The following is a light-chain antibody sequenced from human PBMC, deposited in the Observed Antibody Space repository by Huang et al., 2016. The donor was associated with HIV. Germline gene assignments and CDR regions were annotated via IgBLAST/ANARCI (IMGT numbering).Light chain of an antibody. Sequence: EIVMTQSPVTLSVSPGERAPLSCRASQSVSNHLAWYQQKPGQAPRLLIYGASTRATGIPARFTGSGSGTEFTLTITSLQSEDFAFYYCQQYNNWPLTFGGGTKVEIK. CDR2: GAS. CDR1: QSVSNH. J-gene: IGKJ4*01. V-gene: IGKV3-15*01. CDR3: QQYNNWPLT.